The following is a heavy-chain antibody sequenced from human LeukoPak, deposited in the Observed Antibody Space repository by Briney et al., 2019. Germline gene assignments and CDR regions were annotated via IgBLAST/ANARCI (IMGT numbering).Heavy chain of an antibody. D-gene: IGHD5-18*01. CDR1: GGSISSGSYY. V-gene: IGHV4-61*02. CDR3: ARDGYSYGEIDY. CDR2: IYTSGST. Sequence: SQTLSLTCTVSGGSISSGSYYWSWIRQPAGKGLEWIGRIYTSGSTNYNPSLKSRVTISVDTSKNQFSLKLSSVTAADTAVYYCARDGYSYGEIDYWGQGTLVTVSS. J-gene: IGHJ4*02.